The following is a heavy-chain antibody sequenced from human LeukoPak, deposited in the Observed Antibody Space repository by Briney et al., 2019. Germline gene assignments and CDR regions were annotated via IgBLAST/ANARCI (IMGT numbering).Heavy chain of an antibody. D-gene: IGHD3-9*01. CDR1: GGSISSSNW. V-gene: IGHV4-4*02. J-gene: IGHJ4*02. Sequence: PSETLSLTCAVSGGSISSSNWWSWVRQPPGKGLEWIGEIYHSGSTNYNPSLKSRVTISVDKSKNQFSLKLSSVTAPDTAVYYCARWYDILTGYPTRYFDYWGQGTLVTVSS. CDR2: IYHSGST. CDR3: ARWYDILTGYPTRYFDY.